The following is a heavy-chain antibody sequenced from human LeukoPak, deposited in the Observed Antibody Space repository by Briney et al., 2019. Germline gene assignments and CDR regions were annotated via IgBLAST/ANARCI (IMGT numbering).Heavy chain of an antibody. J-gene: IGHJ4*02. CDR1: GYTFTSYA. V-gene: IGHV7-4-1*02. D-gene: IGHD2/OR15-2a*01. Sequence: GASVRVSCKASGYTFTSYAMNWVRQAPGQGLEWMGWINTNTGNPTYAQGFTGRFVFSLDTSFSTAYLQISSLKAEDTAVHYCARDFYGNFDYWGQGTLVTVSS. CDR3: ARDFYGNFDY. CDR2: INTNTGNP.